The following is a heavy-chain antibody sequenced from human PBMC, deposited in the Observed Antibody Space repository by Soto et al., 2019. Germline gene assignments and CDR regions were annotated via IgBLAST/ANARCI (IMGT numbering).Heavy chain of an antibody. CDR1: VGSISSGGYY. CDR2: IYYSGST. Sequence: SETLSLTCTFSVGSISSGGYYWSWVRQHPWKGLEWIGYIYYSGSTYYNPSLKSRVTISVDTSKNQFSLKLSSVTAADTAVYYCARGVGATRGSVYYYYGMEVWGQGTTVSV. CDR3: ARGVGATRGSVYYYYGMEV. D-gene: IGHD1-26*01. V-gene: IGHV4-31*03. J-gene: IGHJ6*01.